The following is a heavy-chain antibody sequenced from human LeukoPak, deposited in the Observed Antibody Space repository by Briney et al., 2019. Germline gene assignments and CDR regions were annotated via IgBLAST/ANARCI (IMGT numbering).Heavy chain of an antibody. CDR1: GFTFSNYE. V-gene: IGHV3-48*03. CDR3: AREASGYSYGLDAFDI. CDR2: ISSSGSSV. Sequence: GGSLRLSCAASGFTFSNYEMNWVRQAPGKGLEWVSYISSSGSSVYYADSVKGRFTISRDNAKNSLYLQMNSLRAEDTAVYYCAREASGYSYGLDAFDIWGQGTMVTVSS. D-gene: IGHD5-18*01. J-gene: IGHJ3*02.